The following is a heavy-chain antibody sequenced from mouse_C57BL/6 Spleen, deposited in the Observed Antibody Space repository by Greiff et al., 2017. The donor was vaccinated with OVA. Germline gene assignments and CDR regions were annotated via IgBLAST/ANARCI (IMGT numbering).Heavy chain of an antibody. D-gene: IGHD1-1*01. CDR2: IDPSDSET. CDR3: AIITTVVADY. Sequence: VQLQQPGAELVRPGSSVKLSCKASGYTFTSYWMHWVKQRPIQGLEWIGNIDPSDSETNYNQKFKDKATLTVDKSSSTAYMQLSSLTSEDSAVYYCAIITTVVADYWGQGTTLTVSS. CDR1: GYTFTSYW. V-gene: IGHV1-52*01. J-gene: IGHJ2*01.